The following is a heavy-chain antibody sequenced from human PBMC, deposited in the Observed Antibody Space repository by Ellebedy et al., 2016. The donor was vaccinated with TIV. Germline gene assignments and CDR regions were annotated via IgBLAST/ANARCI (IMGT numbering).Heavy chain of an antibody. CDR2: IHDSGTT. Sequence: MPSETLSLTCTVSGGSIRSYYWSRIRQPPGKGLEWTGYIHDSGTTKYNHSLKSRVTLSVDTSKNQFSLKLSSVTAAETAVYYCAGWVFGGTFDCWGQGTLVTVSS. CDR1: GGSIRSYY. J-gene: IGHJ4*02. V-gene: IGHV4-59*01. CDR3: AGWVFGGTFDC. D-gene: IGHD3-16*01.